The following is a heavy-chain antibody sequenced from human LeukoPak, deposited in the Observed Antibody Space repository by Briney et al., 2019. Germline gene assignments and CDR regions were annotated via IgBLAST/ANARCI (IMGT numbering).Heavy chain of an antibody. CDR3: ARVAMSDSSGYCDY. D-gene: IGHD3-22*01. Sequence: PGRSLRLSCAASGFTFSSYAMHWVRQAPGKGLEWVAVIWYDGSNKNYADSVKGRFTISRDNSKNTLYLQMNSLRAEDTAVYYCARVAMSDSSGYCDYWGQGTLVTVSS. CDR1: GFTFSSYA. J-gene: IGHJ4*02. CDR2: IWYDGSNK. V-gene: IGHV3-33*01.